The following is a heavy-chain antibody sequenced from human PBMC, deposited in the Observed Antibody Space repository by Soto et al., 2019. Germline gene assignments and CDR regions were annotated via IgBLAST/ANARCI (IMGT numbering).Heavy chain of an antibody. CDR1: SASLSSSTYY. Sequence: TLSLTGNGCSASLSSSTYYWGWIRQPPGRGPEWIGSIYYSGNTYYKPSLKSRVSISIDTSRNQFSLKLTSVTAADKGVYYCASSSPFHYWGPGILVTVSS. CDR3: ASSSPFHY. V-gene: IGHV4-39*01. D-gene: IGHD6-6*01. J-gene: IGHJ4*02. CDR2: IYYSGNT.